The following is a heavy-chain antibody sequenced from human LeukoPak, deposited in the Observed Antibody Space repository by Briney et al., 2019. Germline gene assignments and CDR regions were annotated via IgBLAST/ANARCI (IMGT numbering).Heavy chain of an antibody. D-gene: IGHD2-8*01. J-gene: IGHJ5*01. CDR3: ARGPVALPNDRLSLFFDF. CDR1: GASFNTYY. V-gene: IGHV4-34*01. Sequence: SETLSLTCAVYGASFNTYYWTWIRQSPDKGLEWIGEVKHDGDTNVNPSLRSRVVMSVDASKNQFSLKMTSVPAADTAIYFCARGPVALPNDRLSLFFDFWGQGTLVTVSS. CDR2: VKHDGDT.